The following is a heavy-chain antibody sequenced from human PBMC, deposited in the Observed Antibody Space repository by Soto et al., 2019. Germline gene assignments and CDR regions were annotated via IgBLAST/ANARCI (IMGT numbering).Heavy chain of an antibody. CDR1: GFTFSSYG. Sequence: QVQLVESGGGVVQPGRSLRLSCAASGFTFSSYGMHWVRQAPGKGLEWVAVIWYDGSNKYYADSVKGRFTISRDNSKNTLYLLRKSLRAEDTAVYYCASAQGEGGQLQSYYYYGMDVWGHGTTVTVSS. J-gene: IGHJ6*02. CDR3: ASAQGEGGQLQSYYYYGMDV. V-gene: IGHV3-33*01. CDR2: IWYDGSNK. D-gene: IGHD3-16*01.